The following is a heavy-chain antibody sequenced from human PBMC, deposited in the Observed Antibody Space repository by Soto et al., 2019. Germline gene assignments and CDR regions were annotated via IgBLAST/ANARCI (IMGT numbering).Heavy chain of an antibody. V-gene: IGHV1-69*01. CDR2: IIPIFGTA. Sequence: QVQLVQSGAEVKKPGSSVQVSCKAPGGTFSSYAISWVRQAPGQGLEWMGVIIPIFGTAKYAQKLQGRVTITADESTSTGYMELSSLRSEDTAVYYWARSQGGSSFLDIYYYYYYGMDVWGQGTTVTVSS. CDR3: ARSQGGSSFLDIYYYYYYGMDV. D-gene: IGHD2-15*01. J-gene: IGHJ6*02. CDR1: GGTFSSYA.